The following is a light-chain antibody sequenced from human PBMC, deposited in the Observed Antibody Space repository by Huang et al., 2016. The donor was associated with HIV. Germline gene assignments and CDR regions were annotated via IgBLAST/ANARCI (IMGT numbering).Light chain of an antibody. V-gene: IGKV3-11*01. Sequence: EIVLTQSPATLSLSLGERATLSCRASQSLNTYLAWYQQKPGQAPRLLIYNASTRATGIPARFNGSGSGTDFTLTISSLKTEDFAIYYCQQRSKSLTFGGGTKVEIK. J-gene: IGKJ4*01. CDR3: QQRSKSLT. CDR2: NAS. CDR1: QSLNTY.